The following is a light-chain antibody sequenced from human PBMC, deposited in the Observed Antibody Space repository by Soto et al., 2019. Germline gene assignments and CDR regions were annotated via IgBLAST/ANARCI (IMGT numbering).Light chain of an antibody. Sequence: QSVLTQPPSVSGALGQRVTISCTGSSSNIGAGYDVHWYQQLPGTAPKFLIYTYSNRPSGVPDRFSGSKSGTSASLAITGLQAEDEADYYCQSYDSTLSGWLFGGGTKLTVL. V-gene: IGLV1-40*01. CDR1: SSNIGAGYD. CDR3: QSYDSTLSGWL. J-gene: IGLJ3*02. CDR2: TYS.